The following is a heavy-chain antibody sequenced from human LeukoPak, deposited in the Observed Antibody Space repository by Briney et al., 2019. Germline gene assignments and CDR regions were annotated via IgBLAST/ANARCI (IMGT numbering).Heavy chain of an antibody. CDR2: ISGSSSTI. Sequence: GGSLRLSCAASGFTFTSYSMNWVRQAPGKGLEWVSYISGSSSTIYYADSVKGRFTVSRDNAKNSLYLQMNSLRAEDTAVYYCARANSGVHYYYGLDVWGQGTTVTVSS. CDR1: GFTFTSYS. V-gene: IGHV3-48*01. J-gene: IGHJ6*02. D-gene: IGHD3-3*01. CDR3: ARANSGVHYYYGLDV.